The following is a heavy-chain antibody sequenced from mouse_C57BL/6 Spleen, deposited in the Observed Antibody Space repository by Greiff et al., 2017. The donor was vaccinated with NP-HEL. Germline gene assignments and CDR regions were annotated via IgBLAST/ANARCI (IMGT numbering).Heavy chain of an antibody. Sequence: VQLQQPGAELVKPGASVKLSCKASGYTFTSYWMQWVKQRPGQGLEWIGEIDPSDSYTNYNQKFKGKATLTVDTSSGTAYMQLSSLTSEDSAVYYCARGGSGYSWFAYWGRGTLVTVSA. J-gene: IGHJ3*01. V-gene: IGHV1-50*01. D-gene: IGHD3-2*02. CDR1: GYTFTSYW. CDR3: ARGGSGYSWFAY. CDR2: IDPSDSYT.